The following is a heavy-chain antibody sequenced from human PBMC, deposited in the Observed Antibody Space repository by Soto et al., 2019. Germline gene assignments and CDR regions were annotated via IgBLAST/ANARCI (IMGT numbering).Heavy chain of an antibody. CDR3: GRDQGLFVHTGMVIDYYGMDV. V-gene: IGHV1-69*01. D-gene: IGHD5-18*01. Sequence: QVHLVQSGAEVRKPGSSVKVSCTTSGGTFTSYAVSWVRQVPGQGLQWMGGIIPGFDTTFYAQKFQGRVTITADESTNAAYMELRGLRSEDTAVYYCGRDQGLFVHTGMVIDYYGMDVWGPGTTVTVSS. CDR2: IIPGFDTT. J-gene: IGHJ6*02. CDR1: GGTFTSYA.